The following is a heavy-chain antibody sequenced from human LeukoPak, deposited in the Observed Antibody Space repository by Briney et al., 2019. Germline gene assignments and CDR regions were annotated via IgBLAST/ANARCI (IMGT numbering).Heavy chain of an antibody. D-gene: IGHD3-3*01. CDR3: ARDILRSLYYYMDV. CDR2: INPSGGST. V-gene: IGHV1-46*01. J-gene: IGHJ6*03. CDR1: GYTFTSYY. Sequence: ASVKVSCKASGYTFTSYYMHWVRQAPGQGLEWMGIINPSGGSTSYAQKFQGRVTMTRDTSISTAYMELSRLRSDDTAVYYCARDILRSLYYYMDVWGKGTTVTVSS.